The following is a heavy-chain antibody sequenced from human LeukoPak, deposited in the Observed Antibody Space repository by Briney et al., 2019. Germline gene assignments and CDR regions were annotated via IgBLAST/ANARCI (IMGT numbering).Heavy chain of an antibody. CDR1: GYTFSNYD. D-gene: IGHD3-16*02. V-gene: IGHV1-8*01. CDR3: ARGLRSDY. Sequence: SSVNVSCKASGYTFSNYDINWLRQAPGQGLEWMGWMNPNSGRRVYAQKFQGRVTMTRNSSINTAYMELTSLRSDDTAVYYCARGLRSDYWGQGTLVSVSS. CDR2: MNPNSGRR. J-gene: IGHJ4*02.